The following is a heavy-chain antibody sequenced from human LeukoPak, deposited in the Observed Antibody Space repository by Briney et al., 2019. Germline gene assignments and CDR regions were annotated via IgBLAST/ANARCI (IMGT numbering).Heavy chain of an antibody. CDR1: GFTFDDYA. Sequence: GGSLRLSCAASGFTFDDYAMHWGRQAPGKGLEWVSLISWDGGSTYYADSVKGRFTISRDNSKNSLYLQMNSLRAEDTALYYRAKEGSSVSHFYYYYYMDVWGKGTTVTVSS. CDR3: AKEGSSVSHFYYYYYMDV. D-gene: IGHD6-6*01. CDR2: ISWDGGST. V-gene: IGHV3-43D*03. J-gene: IGHJ6*03.